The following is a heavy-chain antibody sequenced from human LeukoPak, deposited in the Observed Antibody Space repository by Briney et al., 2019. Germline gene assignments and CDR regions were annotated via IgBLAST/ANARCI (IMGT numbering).Heavy chain of an antibody. CDR1: GGTFSSYA. V-gene: IGHV1-69*13. CDR3: ARDQSYYDSSDYYLPYWFDP. Sequence: ASVKVSCKASGGTFSSYAISWVRQAPGQGLEWMGGIIPIFGTANYAQKFQGRVTITADESTSTAYMELSSLRSEDTAVYYCARDQSYYDSSDYYLPYWFDPWGQGTLVTVSS. D-gene: IGHD3-22*01. CDR2: IIPIFGTA. J-gene: IGHJ5*02.